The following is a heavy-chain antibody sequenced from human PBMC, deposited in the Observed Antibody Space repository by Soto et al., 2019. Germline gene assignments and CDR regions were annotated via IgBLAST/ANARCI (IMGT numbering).Heavy chain of an antibody. Sequence: QVQLVQSGAEVKKPGSSVKVSCKASGGTFSSYAISWVRQAPGQGLEWMGGIIRIFGTANYAQKFQGRVTINADKSTSTDYMERSSRRSEDTAVYYCARRYYAFWSGYSGLYYYYGMDVRGQVTTVTVSS. J-gene: IGHJ6*02. V-gene: IGHV1-69*06. CDR3: ARRYYAFWSGYSGLYYYYGMDV. CDR1: GGTFSSYA. D-gene: IGHD3-3*01. CDR2: IIRIFGTA.